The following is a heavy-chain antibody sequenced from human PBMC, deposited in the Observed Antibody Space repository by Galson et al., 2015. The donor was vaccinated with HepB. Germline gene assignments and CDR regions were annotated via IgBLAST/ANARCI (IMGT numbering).Heavy chain of an antibody. CDR1: GGTFSSYT. Sequence: SVKVSCKASGGTFSSYTISWVRQAPGQGLEWMGRIIPILGIANYAQKFQGRVTITADKSTSTAYMELSSLRSEDTAVYYCARGITMVRGVIKGLEYWGQGTLVTVSS. J-gene: IGHJ4*02. V-gene: IGHV1-69*02. CDR2: IIPILGIA. D-gene: IGHD3-10*01. CDR3: ARGITMVRGVIKGLEY.